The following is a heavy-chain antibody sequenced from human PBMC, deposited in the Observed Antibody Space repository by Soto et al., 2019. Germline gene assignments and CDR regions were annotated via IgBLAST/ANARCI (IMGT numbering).Heavy chain of an antibody. V-gene: IGHV3-21*05. Sequence: GGSLRLSCAASGFTLSISSMNWVRQAPGKGLEWVSYISSSSSYIYYADSVKDRFTISRDNAKNSLYLQMNSLRAEDTAVYYCARDWGYYYYYGMDVWGQGTTVTVSS. CDR2: ISSSSSYI. J-gene: IGHJ6*02. CDR1: GFTLSISS. D-gene: IGHD3-16*01. CDR3: ARDWGYYYYYGMDV.